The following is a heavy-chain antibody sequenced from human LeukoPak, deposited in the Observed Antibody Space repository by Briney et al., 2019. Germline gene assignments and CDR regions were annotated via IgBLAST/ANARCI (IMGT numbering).Heavy chain of an antibody. Sequence: GSLRLSCAASGFTFSSYGMSWVRQAPGKGLEWIGSIYYSGSTYYNPSLKSRVTISVDTSKNQFSLKLSSVTAADTALYYCASLQKPGWFDPWGQGTLVTVSS. CDR3: ASLQKPGWFDP. J-gene: IGHJ5*02. CDR1: GFTFSSYG. D-gene: IGHD4-11*01. CDR2: IYYSGST. V-gene: IGHV4-38-2*01.